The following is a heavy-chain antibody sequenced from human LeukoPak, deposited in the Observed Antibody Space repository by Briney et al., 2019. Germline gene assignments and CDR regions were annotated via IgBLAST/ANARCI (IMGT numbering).Heavy chain of an antibody. Sequence: GGSLRLSCAASGFTFSSYGMHWVRRASGKGLEWVAFIRYDGSNKYYADSVKGRFTISRDNSKNTLYLQMNSLRAEDTAVYYCAKDHKNTAMVLEDYFDYWGQGTLVTVSS. D-gene: IGHD5-18*01. CDR3: AKDHKNTAMVLEDYFDY. CDR1: GFTFSSYG. CDR2: IRYDGSNK. J-gene: IGHJ4*02. V-gene: IGHV3-30*02.